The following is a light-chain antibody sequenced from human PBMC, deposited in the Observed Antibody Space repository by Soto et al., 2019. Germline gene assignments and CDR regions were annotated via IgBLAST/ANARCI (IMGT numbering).Light chain of an antibody. CDR2: DVS. V-gene: IGLV2-14*01. Sequence: QSALTQPASVSGSPGQSITISCTGTSSDVGGHNYVSWYQQYPGKAPKLMIYDVSNRPSGVSNRFSGSKSGNTASLTISGLQAEDEADYYCSSYTSRSTLVVFGGGTKLTVL. CDR3: SSYTSRSTLVV. CDR1: SSDVGGHNY. J-gene: IGLJ2*01.